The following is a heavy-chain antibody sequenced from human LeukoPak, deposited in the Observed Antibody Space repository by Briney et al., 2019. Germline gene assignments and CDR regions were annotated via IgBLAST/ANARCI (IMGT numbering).Heavy chain of an antibody. CDR3: ASGGSYFDY. Sequence: GGSLRLSCAASGFTFSDYYMSWIRQAPGKGLEWLSFVSSGSASVDYADSVKGRFTISRDNAKNSLYLQMNSLTVEDTAVYYCASGGSYFDYWGQGTLVTVSS. J-gene: IGHJ4*02. D-gene: IGHD3-10*01. CDR1: GFTFSDYY. V-gene: IGHV3-11*04. CDR2: VSSGSASV.